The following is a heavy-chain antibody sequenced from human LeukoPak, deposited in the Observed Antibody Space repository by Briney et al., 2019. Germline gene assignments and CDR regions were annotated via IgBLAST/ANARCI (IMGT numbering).Heavy chain of an antibody. Sequence: PGGSLRLSCAASGFTFSSYWMHWVRQAPGKGLVWVSRINSDGSSTSYADSVKGRFTISRDNAKNTLYLQMNSLRAEDTAVYYCARDRRGLPAADPKGYFDYWGQGTLVTVSS. CDR2: INSDGSST. CDR1: GFTFSSYW. D-gene: IGHD2-2*01. V-gene: IGHV3-74*01. J-gene: IGHJ4*02. CDR3: ARDRRGLPAADPKGYFDY.